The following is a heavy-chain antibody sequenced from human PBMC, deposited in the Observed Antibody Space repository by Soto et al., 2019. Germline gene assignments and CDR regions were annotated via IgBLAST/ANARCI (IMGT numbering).Heavy chain of an antibody. Sequence: ASVKVSCEASGYRFTTYGISWVRQAPGQGLEWMGWINGYNGNTDYPQKLQGRVTMTTDTSTSTAYMALRSLRSDDTAVYYCAREGSAPYYYYGMDVWGQGTTVTVSS. D-gene: IGHD6-19*01. J-gene: IGHJ6*02. CDR3: AREGSAPYYYYGMDV. V-gene: IGHV1-18*01. CDR1: GYRFTTYG. CDR2: INGYNGNT.